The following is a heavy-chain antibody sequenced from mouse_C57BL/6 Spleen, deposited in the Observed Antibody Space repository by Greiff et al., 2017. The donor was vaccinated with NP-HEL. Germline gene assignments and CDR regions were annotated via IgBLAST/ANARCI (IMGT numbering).Heavy chain of an antibody. Sequence: EAMLVESGEGLVKPGGSLKLSCAASGFTFSSYAMSWVRQTPEKRLEWVAYISSGGDYIYYADTVKGRFTISRDNARNTLYLQMSSLKSEDTAMYYCTREGYDPRTTFDYWGQGTTLTVSS. CDR3: TREGYDPRTTFDY. CDR2: ISSGGDYI. CDR1: GFTFSSYA. V-gene: IGHV5-9-1*02. J-gene: IGHJ2*01. D-gene: IGHD1-1*01.